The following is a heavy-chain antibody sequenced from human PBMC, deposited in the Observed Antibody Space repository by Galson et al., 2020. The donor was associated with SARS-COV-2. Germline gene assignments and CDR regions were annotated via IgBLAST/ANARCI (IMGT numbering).Heavy chain of an antibody. CDR3: ARGIVVVPAATIRYYYYGMDV. CDR1: GYTFTSYG. D-gene: IGHD2-2*01. Sequence: ASVKVSCKASGYTFTSYGISWVRQAPGQGLEWMGWISAYNGNTNYAQKLQGRVTMTTDTSTSTAYMELRSLRSDDTAVYYCARGIVVVPAATIRYYYYGMDVWAKGPRSPSP. CDR2: ISAYNGNT. V-gene: IGHV1-18*01. J-gene: IGHJ6*02.